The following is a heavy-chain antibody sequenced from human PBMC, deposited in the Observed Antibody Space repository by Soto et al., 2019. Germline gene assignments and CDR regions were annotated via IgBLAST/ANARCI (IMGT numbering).Heavy chain of an antibody. D-gene: IGHD3-10*01. Sequence: QVQLVESGGGVVQHGRSLRLSCATSGFIFSNYAMHWVRQAPGQGLEWVALIWSDGSYDNYAESVKGRFTISRDNSKNTLYVQMNSLRIEDTAVYFCALGTGPGSFLIDYWGQGTLVTVSS. CDR3: ALGTGPGSFLIDY. CDR1: GFIFSNYA. V-gene: IGHV3-33*01. J-gene: IGHJ4*02. CDR2: IWSDGSYD.